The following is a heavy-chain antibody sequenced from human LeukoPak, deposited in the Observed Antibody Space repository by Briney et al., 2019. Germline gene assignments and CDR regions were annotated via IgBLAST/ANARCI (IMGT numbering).Heavy chain of an antibody. CDR3: ARDASRIQLWPL. D-gene: IGHD5-18*01. V-gene: IGHV4-39*07. CDR1: GGSITSSSYY. J-gene: IGHJ4*02. CDR2: IYYSGST. Sequence: SETLSLTCTVSGGSITSSSYYWGWIRQPPGEGLEWIGSIYYSGSTHYSPSLKSRVTISVDMSKNQFSLKLSSVTAADTAIYYCARDASRIQLWPLWGQGTLVTVSS.